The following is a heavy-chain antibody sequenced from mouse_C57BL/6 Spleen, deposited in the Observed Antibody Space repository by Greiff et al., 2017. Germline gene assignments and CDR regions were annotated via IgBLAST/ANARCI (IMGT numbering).Heavy chain of an antibody. J-gene: IGHJ2*01. CDR3: ARGGYYGSNFDY. CDR1: GYTFTSYW. Sequence: QVQLQQPGAELVKPGASVKLSCKASGYTFTSYWMQWVKQRPGQGLEWIGEIDPSDSYTNYNQKFKGKATLTVDTSSSTAYMQLSRLTSEDSAVYYCARGGYYGSNFDYWGQGTTLTVSS. D-gene: IGHD1-1*01. CDR2: IDPSDSYT. V-gene: IGHV1-50*01.